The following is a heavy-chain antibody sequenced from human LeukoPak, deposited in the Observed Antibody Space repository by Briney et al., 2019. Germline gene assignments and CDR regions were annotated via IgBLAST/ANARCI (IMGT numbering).Heavy chain of an antibody. Sequence: GASVKVSCKASGYTFTSYAMHWVRQAPGQRLEWMGWINAGNGNTKYSQKFQGRVTITRDTSASTAYMELSSLRFEDTAVYYCARADILTGAFDYWGQGTLVTVSS. D-gene: IGHD3-9*01. J-gene: IGHJ4*02. V-gene: IGHV1-3*01. CDR3: ARADILTGAFDY. CDR2: INAGNGNT. CDR1: GYTFTSYA.